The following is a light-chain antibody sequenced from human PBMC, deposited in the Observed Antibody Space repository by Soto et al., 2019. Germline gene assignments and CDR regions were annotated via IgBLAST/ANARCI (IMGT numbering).Light chain of an antibody. V-gene: IGLV2-14*01. CDR2: AVS. CDR1: SSDVGLYDY. CDR3: TPYTSDSSDV. J-gene: IGLJ1*01. Sequence: QSALTQPASVSGSPGQSITISCTGTSSDVGLYDYVSWYQQHPGNAPQLMIYAVSNRPSGVSNLFSASKSGNTASLLISGLQAEDEADYYCTPYTSDSSDVFGSGPKVTVL.